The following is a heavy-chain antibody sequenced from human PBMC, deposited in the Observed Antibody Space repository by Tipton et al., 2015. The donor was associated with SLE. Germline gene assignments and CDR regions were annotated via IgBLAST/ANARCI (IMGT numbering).Heavy chain of an antibody. Sequence: TLSLTCTVSGGSINSHYWSWIRQSPGTGLEWLGYIHYTEGTNFNPSIKSRVTISLDTSKNQFSLTLSSVSAADTAVYYCARGSDGEYVRYFDVWGPGTLVTVSS. CDR2: IHYTEGT. J-gene: IGHJ2*01. CDR1: GGSINSHY. D-gene: IGHD4-17*01. CDR3: ARGSDGEYVRYFDV. V-gene: IGHV4-59*11.